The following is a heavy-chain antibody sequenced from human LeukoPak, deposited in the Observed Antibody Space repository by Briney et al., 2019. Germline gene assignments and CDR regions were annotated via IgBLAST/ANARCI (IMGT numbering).Heavy chain of an antibody. Sequence: GGSLRLSCAASGFTFSSYAMSWVRQAPGKGLEWVSAISGSGGSTYYADSVKGRFTISRDNSKNTLYLQMNSLRAEDTAVYYCAKDHLYDFWSGYYPDYWGQGTLVTVSS. CDR2: ISGSGGST. V-gene: IGHV3-23*01. CDR3: AKDHLYDFWSGYYPDY. J-gene: IGHJ4*02. CDR1: GFTFSSYA. D-gene: IGHD3-3*01.